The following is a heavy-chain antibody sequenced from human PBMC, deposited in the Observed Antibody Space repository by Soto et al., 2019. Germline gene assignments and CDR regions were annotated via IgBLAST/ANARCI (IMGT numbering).Heavy chain of an antibody. CDR2: ISSSSSTI. Sequence: EVQLVESGGGLVQPGGSLRLSCAASRFTFSSCHMNWVHQAPGKGLEWVSYISSSSSTIYYSDSVKGRFTISRDNAKNSLYLQMNSLRAEDTAVYYCARDAFDSSGYEDYWGQGTLVTVSS. V-gene: IGHV3-48*01. CDR3: ARDAFDSSGYEDY. D-gene: IGHD3-22*01. CDR1: RFTFSSCH. J-gene: IGHJ4*02.